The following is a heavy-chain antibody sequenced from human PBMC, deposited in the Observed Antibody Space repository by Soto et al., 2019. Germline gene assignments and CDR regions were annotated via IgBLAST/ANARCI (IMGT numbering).Heavy chain of an antibody. Sequence: EVQLVESGGGLVQPGGSLRLSCAASGFTVSSNYMSWVRQAPGKGLEWVSVIYSGGSTYYADSVKGRFTISRDNSKNTLYLQMNSLRAEDTAVYYCARDPGIAAAGTEIYYYGMDVWGQGTTVTVSS. CDR1: GFTVSSNY. J-gene: IGHJ6*02. V-gene: IGHV3-66*01. CDR2: IYSGGST. CDR3: ARDPGIAAAGTEIYYYGMDV. D-gene: IGHD6-13*01.